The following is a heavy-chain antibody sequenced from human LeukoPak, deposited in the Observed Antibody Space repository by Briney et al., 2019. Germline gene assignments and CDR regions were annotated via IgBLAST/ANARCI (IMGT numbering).Heavy chain of an antibody. V-gene: IGHV3-30*03. CDR3: ASRGGQWLVKDY. J-gene: IGHJ4*02. CDR2: ISYDGSNK. CDR1: GFTFSSYS. D-gene: IGHD6-19*01. Sequence: GGSLRLSCAASGFTFSSYSMNWVRQAPGKGLEWVAVISYDGSNKYYADSVKGRFTISRDNSKNTLYLQMNSLRAEDTAVYYCASRGGQWLVKDYWGQGTLVTVSS.